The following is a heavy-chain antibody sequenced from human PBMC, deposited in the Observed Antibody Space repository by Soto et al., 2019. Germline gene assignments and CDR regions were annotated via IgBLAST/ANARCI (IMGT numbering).Heavy chain of an antibody. V-gene: IGHV3-53*04. CDR2: IYSGGST. CDR3: ARGRDCGGDCPNWFDP. D-gene: IGHD2-21*02. Sequence: EVQLVESGGGLVQPGGSLRLSCAASGFTVSSNYMSWVRQAPGKGLEWVSVIYSGGSTYYADSVKGRFTISRHNSKNALYLQMNSLRAEDTAVYYCARGRDCGGDCPNWFDPWGQGTLVTVSS. CDR1: GFTVSSNY. J-gene: IGHJ5*02.